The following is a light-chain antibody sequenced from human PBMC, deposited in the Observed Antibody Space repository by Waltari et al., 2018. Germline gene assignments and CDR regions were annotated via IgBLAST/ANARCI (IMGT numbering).Light chain of an antibody. CDR3: QHYLRLPVT. J-gene: IGKJ1*01. V-gene: IGKV3-20*01. CDR1: QSVTRA. CDR2: GAP. Sequence: EIVLTQSPGTLSLSPGESATLSCRTSQSVTRALAWYQQKPGQAPMLLIYGAPNRATGIPDRFSGSGSGTDFSLTISSLEPEDFAVYYCQHYLRLPVTFGQGTKVEVK.